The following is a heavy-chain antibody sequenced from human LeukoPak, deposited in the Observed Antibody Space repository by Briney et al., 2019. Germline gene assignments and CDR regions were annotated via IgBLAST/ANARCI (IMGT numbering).Heavy chain of an antibody. V-gene: IGHV3-30*03. J-gene: IGHJ4*02. CDR1: GFNFSACG. D-gene: IGHD3-3*01. CDR2: ISYDGSYK. CDR3: ARDFGILSGYADY. Sequence: GGSLRLSCAASGFNFSACGMHWVRQAPGKGPEWVIVISYDGSYKYYADSVRGRFTISRDNSKNTLYLQMKNLRPEDTAVYYCARDFGILSGYADYWGQGTLVTVSS.